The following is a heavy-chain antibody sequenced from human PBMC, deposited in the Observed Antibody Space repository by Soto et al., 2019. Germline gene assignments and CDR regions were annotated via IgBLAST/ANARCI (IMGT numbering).Heavy chain of an antibody. Sequence: QLQLQESGPGLVKPSETLSLTCTVSGGSISSSSYYWGWIRQPPGKGLEWIGSIYYSGSTYYNPSRKSRVTISVDTSKNQFSLKLSSVTAADTAVYYCARRGGAQYYYDSSGYYGDYWGQGTLVTVSS. CDR2: IYYSGST. J-gene: IGHJ4*02. D-gene: IGHD3-22*01. CDR1: GGSISSSSYY. CDR3: ARRGGAQYYYDSSGYYGDY. V-gene: IGHV4-39*01.